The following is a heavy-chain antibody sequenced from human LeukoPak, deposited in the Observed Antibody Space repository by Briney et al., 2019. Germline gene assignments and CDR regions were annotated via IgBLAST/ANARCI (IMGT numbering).Heavy chain of an antibody. CDR3: ARVTITLGGVIVPFDY. J-gene: IGHJ4*02. Sequence: ASVKVSCKASGYTFTSYGISWVRQAPGQGLEWMGWISAYNGNTNYAQKLQGRVTMTTDTSTSTAYMELRSLRSDDTAVYYCARVTITLGGVIVPFDYWAREPWSPSPQ. D-gene: IGHD3-16*02. CDR2: ISAYNGNT. CDR1: GYTFTSYG. V-gene: IGHV1-18*01.